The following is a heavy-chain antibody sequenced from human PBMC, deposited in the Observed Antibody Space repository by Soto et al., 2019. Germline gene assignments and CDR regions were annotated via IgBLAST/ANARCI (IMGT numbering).Heavy chain of an antibody. D-gene: IGHD1-1*01. J-gene: IGHJ4*02. CDR1: GFTFSSYA. V-gene: IGHV3-30-3*01. CDR3: ARDGTGNYYFDY. Sequence: QVQLVESGGGVVQPGRSLRLSCAASGFTFSSYAMHWVRQAPGKGLEWVAVISYDGSNKYYADSVKGRFTISRDNSKNTLYLQMNSLRAEDTAVYYCARDGTGNYYFDYWGQGTLVTVSS. CDR2: ISYDGSNK.